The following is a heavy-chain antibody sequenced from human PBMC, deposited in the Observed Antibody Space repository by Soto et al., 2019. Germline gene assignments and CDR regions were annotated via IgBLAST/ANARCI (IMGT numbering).Heavy chain of an antibody. CDR3: ATGLDTAMVTRYYYYGMDV. Sequence: ASVKVSCKVSGYTLTELLMHWVRQAPGQGLEWMGGFDPEDGETIYAQKFQGRVTMTEDTSTDTAYMELSSLRSEDTAVYYCATGLDTAMVTRYYYYGMDVWGQGTTVTVSS. D-gene: IGHD5-18*01. CDR1: GYTLTELL. J-gene: IGHJ6*02. V-gene: IGHV1-24*01. CDR2: FDPEDGET.